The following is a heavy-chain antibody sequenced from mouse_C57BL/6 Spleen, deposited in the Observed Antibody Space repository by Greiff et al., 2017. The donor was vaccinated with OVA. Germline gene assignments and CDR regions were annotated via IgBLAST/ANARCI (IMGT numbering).Heavy chain of an antibody. CDR2: IDPSDSYT. J-gene: IGHJ2*01. CDR1: GYTFTSYW. V-gene: IGHV1-50*01. CDR3: ARYEGSRDFDY. Sequence: VQLQQPGAELVKPGASVKLSCKASGYTFTSYWMQWVKQRPGQGLEWIGEIDPSDSYTNYNQKFKGKATLTVDTSSSKAYMQHSSLTSEDSAVYYCARYEGSRDFDYWGQGTTLTVSS. D-gene: IGHD2-12*01.